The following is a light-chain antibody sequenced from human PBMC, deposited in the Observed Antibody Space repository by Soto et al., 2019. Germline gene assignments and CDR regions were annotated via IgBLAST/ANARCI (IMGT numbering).Light chain of an antibody. Sequence: EVVLTQSPVTLSLSPGERAPLSCRASQSVANNYLAWYQQRPGQAPRLLIYAASSRAAGIPDRFSGSGSGTDFTLTISRLEPEDFGVFFCHHYSRSPIFTFGPGTTVDMK. J-gene: IGKJ3*01. CDR3: HHYSRSPIFT. CDR1: QSVANNY. V-gene: IGKV3-20*01. CDR2: AAS.